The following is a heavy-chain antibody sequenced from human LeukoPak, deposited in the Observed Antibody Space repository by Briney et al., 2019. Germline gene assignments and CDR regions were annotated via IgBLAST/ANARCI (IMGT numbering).Heavy chain of an antibody. D-gene: IGHD2-15*01. CDR1: GGSISSYY. CDR2: IYYSGST. J-gene: IGHJ2*01. CDR3: ARVGYCSHGSCLRLDWYFDL. V-gene: IGHV4-59*01. Sequence: SETLSLTCTVSGGSISSYYWSWIRQPPGKGLEWIGYIYYSGSTNYNPSLKSRVTISVDTSKNQFSLKLSSVTAADTAVYYCARVGYCSHGSCLRLDWYFDLWGRGTLVTVSS.